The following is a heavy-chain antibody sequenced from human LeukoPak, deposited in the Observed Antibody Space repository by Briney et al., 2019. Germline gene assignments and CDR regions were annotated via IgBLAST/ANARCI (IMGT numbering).Heavy chain of an antibody. CDR1: GFTFSSYG. CDR3: AKDRDHRSGYYTAFDY. V-gene: IGHV3-30*02. CDR2: IEYDGSNK. Sequence: GGSLRLSCAASGFTFSSYGLHWVRQAPGKGLDWVAFIEYDGSNKFYADSMKGRFTISRDNSKNTLYLQLNSLRAEDTAIYYCAKDRDHRSGYYTAFDYWGQGTLVTVSS. J-gene: IGHJ4*02. D-gene: IGHD3-3*01.